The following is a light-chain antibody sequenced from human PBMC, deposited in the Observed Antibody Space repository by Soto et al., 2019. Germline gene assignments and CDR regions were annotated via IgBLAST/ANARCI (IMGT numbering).Light chain of an antibody. CDR1: QSISSY. J-gene: IGKJ4*01. Sequence: DIQMTQSPSSLSASVGDRVTITCRASQSISSYLNWYQQKPGKAPKLLIYAASSLQSGVPSGFSGSGSGTDFTLTISSLRPEDFATYYCQQSYSTPLTFGGGTKVEIK. CDR2: AAS. V-gene: IGKV1-39*01. CDR3: QQSYSTPLT.